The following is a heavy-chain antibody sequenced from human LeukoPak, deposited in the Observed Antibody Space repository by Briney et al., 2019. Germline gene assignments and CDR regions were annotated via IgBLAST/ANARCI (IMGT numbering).Heavy chain of an antibody. D-gene: IGHD1-1*01. Sequence: GGSLRLSCAASGFTFTTYGMHWVRQAPGQGLEWVAGISNDGSNIYYAVTVKGRFTISRDNAKNTLYLQMNSLRLGATAVSYCAKDEGVGTKITLLLDYWGQGTLVTVSS. CDR2: ISNDGSNI. CDR1: GFTFTTYG. CDR3: AKDEGVGTKITLLLDY. V-gene: IGHV3-30*18. J-gene: IGHJ4*02.